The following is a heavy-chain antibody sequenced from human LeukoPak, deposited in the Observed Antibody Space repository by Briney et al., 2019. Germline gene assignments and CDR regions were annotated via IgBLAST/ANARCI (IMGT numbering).Heavy chain of an antibody. Sequence: GGSLRLSCAASGFTFSPYSMNWVRQAPGKGLEWVSSISSSSSYINYADSVKGRFTISRDNAKNSLYLQMNSLRAEDTAVYYCAPSHDYSNSKEAWFDPWGQGTLVTVSS. CDR2: ISSSSSYI. CDR1: GFTFSPYS. V-gene: IGHV3-21*01. CDR3: APSHDYSNSKEAWFDP. D-gene: IGHD4-11*01. J-gene: IGHJ5*02.